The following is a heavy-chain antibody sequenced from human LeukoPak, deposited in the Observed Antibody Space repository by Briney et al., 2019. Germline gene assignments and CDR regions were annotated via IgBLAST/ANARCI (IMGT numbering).Heavy chain of an antibody. V-gene: IGHV1-18*01. CDR2: ISAYNGNT. Sequence: ASVKVSCKASGYTFTSYGISWVRQAPGQGLEWMGWISAYNGNTNYAQKLQGRVTMTTDTSTSTAYMELRSLRSDDTAVYYCAREPPLMDILTGYYSYYYYGMDVWGQGTTVTVSS. D-gene: IGHD3-9*01. CDR3: AREPPLMDILTGYYSYYYYGMDV. CDR1: GYTFTSYG. J-gene: IGHJ6*02.